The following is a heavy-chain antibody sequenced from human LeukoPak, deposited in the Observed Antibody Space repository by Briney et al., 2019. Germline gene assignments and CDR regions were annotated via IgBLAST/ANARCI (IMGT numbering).Heavy chain of an antibody. V-gene: IGHV1-24*01. D-gene: IGHD3-9*01. CDR2: FDPEGGET. J-gene: IGHJ4*02. Sequence: GASLKVSCKVSGYTLTELSMHWVRQAPGKGVEGMGGFDPEGGETIYAQKFQGRVTMTEDTSTDTAYMELSSLRSEDTAVYYCATYLLLTDDILTGYPMEYWGQGTLVTVSS. CDR3: ATYLLLTDDILTGYPMEY. CDR1: GYTLTELS.